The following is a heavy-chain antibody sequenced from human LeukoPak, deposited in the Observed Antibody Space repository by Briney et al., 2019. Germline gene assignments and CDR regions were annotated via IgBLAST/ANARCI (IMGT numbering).Heavy chain of an antibody. V-gene: IGHV1-69*06. CDR2: IIPIFGTA. CDR1: GGTFSSYA. D-gene: IGHD2-2*01. CDR3: ASSSTSFRGWFDP. Sequence: ASVKVSCKASGGTFSSYAISWVRQAPGQGLGWMGGIIPIFGTANYAQKFQGRVTITADKSTSTAYMELSSLRSEDTAVYYCASSSTSFRGWFDPWGQGTLVTVSS. J-gene: IGHJ5*02.